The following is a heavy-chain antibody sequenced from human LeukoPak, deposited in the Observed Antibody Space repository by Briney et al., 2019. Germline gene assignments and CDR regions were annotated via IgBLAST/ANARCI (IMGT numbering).Heavy chain of an antibody. V-gene: IGHV1-18*04. Sequence: ASVKVSCKASGYTFTSYGVSWVRQAPGQGLEWMGWISAYIGRTKYAQKFQGRVTMTTDTSTSTAYMELRSLRSDDTAVYYCARTGGGKSIAFDYWGQGTLVTVSS. CDR3: ARTGGGKSIAFDY. CDR1: GYTFTSYG. CDR2: ISAYIGRT. J-gene: IGHJ4*02. D-gene: IGHD4-23*01.